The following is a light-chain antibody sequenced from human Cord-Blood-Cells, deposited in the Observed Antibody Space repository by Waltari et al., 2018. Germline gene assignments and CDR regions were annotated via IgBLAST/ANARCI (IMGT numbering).Light chain of an antibody. CDR1: SSDVGGYNY. J-gene: IGLJ3*02. Sequence: QSALTQPASVSGCPGQSITISCTGTSSDVGGYNYVSWYQQHPGKAPKLMIYDVSNRPSGVSSRFSGSKSGNTASLTISGLQAEDEADYYCSSYTSSSTWVFGGGTKLTVL. CDR2: DVS. V-gene: IGLV2-14*01. CDR3: SSYTSSSTWV.